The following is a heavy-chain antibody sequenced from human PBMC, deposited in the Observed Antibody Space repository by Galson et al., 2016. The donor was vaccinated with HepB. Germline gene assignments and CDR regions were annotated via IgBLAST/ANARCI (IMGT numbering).Heavy chain of an antibody. D-gene: IGHD6-25*01. J-gene: IGHJ4*02. CDR3: ARDRTSRAALDY. CDR1: GFTFSDFY. CDR2: ISSGGRDT. V-gene: IGHV3-11*06. Sequence: SLRLSCAASGFTFSDFYMAWIRQAPGKGLEYVSHISSGGRDTTYADSVKGRFTISRDNAKKSLYLQMKSLRAEDTAVYYCARDRTSRAALDYWGQGTLVTVSS.